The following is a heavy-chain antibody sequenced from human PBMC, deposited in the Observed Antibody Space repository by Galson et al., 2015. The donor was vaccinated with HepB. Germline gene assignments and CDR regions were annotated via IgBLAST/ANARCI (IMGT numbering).Heavy chain of an antibody. Sequence: PLGLACPASGFTYKVSIMHCAREAPGEGLEPVPVFSHGADHWLFAHSVNGRYTLPRAASAHPLYLQMSSLRPEATAVYYCARVAYSDNSAYPNWGLGTLVTVSS. CDR1: GFTYKVSI. CDR2: FSHGADHW. D-gene: IGHD3-22*01. J-gene: IGHJ4*02. V-gene: IGHV3-30*03. CDR3: ARVAYSDNSAYPN.